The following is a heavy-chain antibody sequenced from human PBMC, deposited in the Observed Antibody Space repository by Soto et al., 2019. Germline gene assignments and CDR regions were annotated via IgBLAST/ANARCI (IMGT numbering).Heavy chain of an antibody. CDR1: GLTFTGYS. D-gene: IGHD5-12*01. J-gene: IGHJ4*02. V-gene: IGHV3-48*02. CDR3: ARVGGATMATMYFDP. CDR2: INSGSSTI. Sequence: EVQLVESGGGLIQPGGSLRLSCVVSGLTFTGYSMNWVRQAPGKGLEWVSFINSGSSTIFYADSVKGRFTISRDNAKNSLSLEMNSLRDEDTAVYYCARVGGATMATMYFDPWGQGTLVTVSS.